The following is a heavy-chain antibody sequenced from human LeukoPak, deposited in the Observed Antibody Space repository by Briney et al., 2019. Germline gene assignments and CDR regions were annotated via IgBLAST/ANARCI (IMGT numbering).Heavy chain of an antibody. J-gene: IGHJ3*02. CDR2: ISSSSYI. V-gene: IGHV3-21*01. CDR3: ARKMGTLGHAFDI. CDR1: GFTFSSYE. Sequence: GGSLRLSCAVSGFTFSSYEMNWVRQAPGKGLEWVSSISSSSYIYYADSVKGRFTISRDNAKNSLYLQMNSLRAEDTAVYYCARKMGTLGHAFDIWGQGTMVTVSS. D-gene: IGHD7-27*01.